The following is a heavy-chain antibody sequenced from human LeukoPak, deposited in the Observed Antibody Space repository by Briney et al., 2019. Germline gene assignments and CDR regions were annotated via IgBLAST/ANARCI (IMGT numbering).Heavy chain of an antibody. J-gene: IGHJ4*02. CDR2: INPNSGGT. Sequence: SVNVSFLPSGYIHTRYLLYSVREAARQGREWVGGINPNSGGTNYAQKFQGRVTMTRDTSISTAYMELSRLRSDDTAVYYCARASSGYSSSSAYWGQGTLVTVSS. V-gene: IGHV1-2*02. CDR1: GYIHTRYL. CDR3: ARASSGYSSSSAY. D-gene: IGHD6-6*01.